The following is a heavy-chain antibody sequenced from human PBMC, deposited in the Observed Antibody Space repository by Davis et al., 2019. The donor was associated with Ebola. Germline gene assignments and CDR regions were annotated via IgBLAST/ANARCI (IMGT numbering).Heavy chain of an antibody. J-gene: IGHJ5*02. CDR1: GYRFSNYW. V-gene: IGHV5-51*01. CDR2: IYPGDSDT. CDR3: ARSDSSGSYNWFDT. D-gene: IGHD2-15*01. Sequence: GESLKISCKGFGYRFSNYWIAWVRQMPGKGLEWMGIIYPGDSDTRYSPSFQGQVTISADKSISTAYLQWSSLKASDTAMYYCARSDSSGSYNWFDTWGQGTMVTVSS.